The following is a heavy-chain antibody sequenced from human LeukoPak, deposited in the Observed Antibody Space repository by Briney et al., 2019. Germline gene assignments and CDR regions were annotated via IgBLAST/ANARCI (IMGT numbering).Heavy chain of an antibody. CDR1: GFTFSSYS. V-gene: IGHV3-21*01. D-gene: IGHD5-18*01. CDR2: ISSSSSYI. J-gene: IGHJ3*02. CDR3: AGGQGIQLWLGDAFDI. Sequence: GGSLRLSCAASGFTFSSYSMNWVRQGPGKGLEWVSSISSSSSYIYYADSVKGRFTISRDNAKNSLYLQMNSLRAEDTAVYYCAGGQGIQLWLGDAFDIWGQGTMVTVSS.